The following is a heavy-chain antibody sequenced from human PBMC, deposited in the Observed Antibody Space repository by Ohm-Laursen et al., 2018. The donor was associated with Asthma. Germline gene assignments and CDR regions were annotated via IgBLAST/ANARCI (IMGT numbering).Heavy chain of an antibody. CDR1: GGSISSYY. CDR3: ARDGDSYGMDV. CDR2: IYYSGST. D-gene: IGHD4-17*01. V-gene: IGHV4-59*01. Sequence: TLSLTCTVSGGSISSYYWSWIRQPPGKGLEWIGYIYYSGSTNYNPSLKSRVTISVDTSKNQFSLKLSSVTAADTAVYYCARDGDSYGMDVWGQGTTVTVSS. J-gene: IGHJ6*02.